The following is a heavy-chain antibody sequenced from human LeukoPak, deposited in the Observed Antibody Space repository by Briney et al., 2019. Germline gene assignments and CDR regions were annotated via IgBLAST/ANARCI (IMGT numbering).Heavy chain of an antibody. Sequence: GGSLRLSCAASGFTFSSYSMTWVRQAPGKGLEWVSSISSSSSYIYYADSVKGRFTISRDNAKNSLYPQMNSLRAEDTAVYYCARGNYDSSGYGQIDYWGQGTLVTVSS. CDR3: ARGNYDSSGYGQIDY. J-gene: IGHJ4*02. V-gene: IGHV3-21*01. D-gene: IGHD3-22*01. CDR2: ISSSSSYI. CDR1: GFTFSSYS.